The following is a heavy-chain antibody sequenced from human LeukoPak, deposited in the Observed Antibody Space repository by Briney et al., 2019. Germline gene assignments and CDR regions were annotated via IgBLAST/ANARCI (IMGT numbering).Heavy chain of an antibody. CDR1: GFTFSSYG. CDR3: AKERIVGPPLHYYYYMDV. Sequence: HPGRSLRLSCAASGFTFSSYGMHWVRQAPGKGLEWVAFIRYDGSNKYYADSVKGRFTISRDNSKNTLYLQMNSQRAEDTAVYYCAKERIVGPPLHYYYYMDVWGKGTTVTISS. J-gene: IGHJ6*03. D-gene: IGHD1-26*01. V-gene: IGHV3-30*02. CDR2: IRYDGSNK.